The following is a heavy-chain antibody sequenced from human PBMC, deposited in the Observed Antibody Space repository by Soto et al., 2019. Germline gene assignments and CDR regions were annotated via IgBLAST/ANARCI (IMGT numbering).Heavy chain of an antibody. CDR3: ARDLGIAAAGTSYYYYMDV. CDR2: INAGNGNT. J-gene: IGHJ6*03. D-gene: IGHD6-13*01. Sequence: QVQLVQSGAEVKKPGASVKVSCKASGYTFTSYAMHWVRQAPGQRLEWMGWINAGNGNTKYSQKFQGRVTITRDTSASTAYMELSSLRSEDTAVYYCARDLGIAAAGTSYYYYMDVWGKGTTVTVSS. V-gene: IGHV1-3*01. CDR1: GYTFTSYA.